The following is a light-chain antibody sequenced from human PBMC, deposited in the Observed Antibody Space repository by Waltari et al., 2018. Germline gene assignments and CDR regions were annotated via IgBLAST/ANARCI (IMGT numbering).Light chain of an antibody. CDR1: SSADGYYNL. CDR2: EVN. J-gene: IGLJ2*01. CDR3: CSYTGSSWI. V-gene: IGLV2-23*02. Sequence: QSALTPPASVSGSPGQPITISCTGTSSADGYYNLFSWYQQHPGKAPNLTIYEVNKWPSGLSNRFSGSKSGNTATLTISGLQTEDEADYYCCSYTGSSWIFGGGTKLTVL.